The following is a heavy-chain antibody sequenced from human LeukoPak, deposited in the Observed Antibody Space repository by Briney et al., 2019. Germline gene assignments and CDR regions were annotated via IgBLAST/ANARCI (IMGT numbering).Heavy chain of an antibody. CDR3: ARVTAGATTSNYYYYHMDV. CDR1: GFAFSPYS. V-gene: IGHV3-64*01. CDR2: ITSNGGLT. Sequence: PGGSLRLPCAGSGFAFSPYSLQWVRQPPGKGVESVSAITSNGGLTYYANSVRGRFTITRDNSKNTLYLQMGSLRAEDMAVYYCARVTAGATTSNYYYYHMDVWGQGTTVTVSS. D-gene: IGHD1-26*01. J-gene: IGHJ6*02.